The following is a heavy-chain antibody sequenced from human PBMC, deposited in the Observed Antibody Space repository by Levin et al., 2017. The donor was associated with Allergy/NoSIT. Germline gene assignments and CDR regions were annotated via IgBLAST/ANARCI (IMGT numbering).Heavy chain of an antibody. CDR1: GFTFSSYA. J-gene: IGHJ4*02. V-gene: IGHV3-30*04. D-gene: IGHD3-16*02. Sequence: PGGSLRLSCAASGFTFSSYAMHWVRQAPGKGLEWVAVISYDGSNKYYADSVKGRFTISRDNSKNTLYLQMNSLRAEDTAVYYCARDPHPVTLSYYFDYWGQGTLVTVSS. CDR2: ISYDGSNK. CDR3: ARDPHPVTLSYYFDY.